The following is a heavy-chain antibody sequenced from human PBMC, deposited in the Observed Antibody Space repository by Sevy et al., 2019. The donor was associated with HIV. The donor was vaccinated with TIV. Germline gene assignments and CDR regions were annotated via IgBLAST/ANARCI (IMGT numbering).Heavy chain of an antibody. Sequence: ASVKVSCEASGYTFTSYDINWVRQATGQGLEWMGWMSPNTGATGFAQGFEGRVTLTRNTSISTAYMELSSLTYEDTAVYHCACGGNGDFWSYEYYYYGMDVWGQGTTVTVSS. CDR2: MSPNTGAT. CDR1: GYTFTSYD. D-gene: IGHD3-3*01. CDR3: ACGGNGDFWSYEYYYYGMDV. J-gene: IGHJ6*02. V-gene: IGHV1-8*01.